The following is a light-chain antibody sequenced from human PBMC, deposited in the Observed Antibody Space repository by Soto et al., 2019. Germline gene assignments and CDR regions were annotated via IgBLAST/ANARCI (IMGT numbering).Light chain of an antibody. J-gene: IGLJ1*01. CDR2: EVH. CDR1: SSDVGAYDY. V-gene: IGLV2-14*01. Sequence: QSALTQPASVSGSPGQSITISCTGTSSDVGAYDYVSWYQQHPGRAPKRIIDEVHNRPSGVSNRFSGSKSGSTASLTISGLQAEDEADYYCSSYRSTITFYVFGTGTKLTVL. CDR3: SSYRSTITFYV.